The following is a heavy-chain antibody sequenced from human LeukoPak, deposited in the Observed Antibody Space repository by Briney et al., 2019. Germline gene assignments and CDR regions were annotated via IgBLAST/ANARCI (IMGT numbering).Heavy chain of an antibody. CDR2: ISWNSGSI. D-gene: IGHD6-13*01. CDR3: AKGSVGQLFDAFDI. V-gene: IGHV3-9*01. J-gene: IGHJ3*02. CDR1: GSTFDDYA. Sequence: GGSLRLSCAASGSTFDDYAMHWVRQAPGKGLEWVSGISWNSGSIGYADSVKGRFTIFRDNAKNSLYLQMNSLRAEDTALYYCAKGSVGQLFDAFDIWGQGTMVTVSS.